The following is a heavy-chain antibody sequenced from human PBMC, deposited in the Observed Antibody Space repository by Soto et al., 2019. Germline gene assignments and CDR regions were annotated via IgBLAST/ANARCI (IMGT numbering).Heavy chain of an antibody. J-gene: IGHJ3*01. CDR3: ATNSGGGGAFDF. CDR1: GLTFSNYE. Sequence: EVQLVESGGGLVLPGGSLRLSCAASGLTFSNYEMNWVRQAPGKGLEWVSYIGRGGTTTYYADSLKGRFTISRDNAKNALYLQMNSLRAEDAAVYYCATNSGGGGAFDFWGQGTMVTVSS. D-gene: IGHD3-10*01. V-gene: IGHV3-48*03. CDR2: IGRGGTTT.